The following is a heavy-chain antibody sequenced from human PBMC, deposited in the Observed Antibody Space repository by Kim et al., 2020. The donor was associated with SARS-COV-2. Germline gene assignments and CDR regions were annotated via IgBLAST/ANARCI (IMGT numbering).Heavy chain of an antibody. V-gene: IGHV1-18*01. Sequence: ASVKVSCKASGYTFTSYGISWVRQAPGQGLEWMGWISAYNGNTNYAQKLQGRVTMTTDTSTSTAYMELRSLRSDDTAVYYCAREFGSGSYLLYYYYGMDVCGQGTTVTVSS. CDR3: AREFGSGSYLLYYYYGMDV. CDR1: GYTFTSYG. J-gene: IGHJ6*02. CDR2: ISAYNGNT. D-gene: IGHD3-10*01.